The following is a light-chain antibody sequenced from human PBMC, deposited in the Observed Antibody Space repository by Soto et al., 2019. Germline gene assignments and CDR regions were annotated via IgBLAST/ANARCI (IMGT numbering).Light chain of an antibody. CDR2: DVT. CDR3: SSYTSINTWV. V-gene: IGLV2-14*03. Sequence: QSVLTQPASVSGSPGQSITISCTGSRSDVGAFNSVSWYQQHPGKAPKLIIHDVTNRPSGVSNRFSGSKSGNTASLTISGLQAEDEADYYCSSYTSINTWVFGGGTKLTVL. J-gene: IGLJ3*02. CDR1: RSDVGAFNS.